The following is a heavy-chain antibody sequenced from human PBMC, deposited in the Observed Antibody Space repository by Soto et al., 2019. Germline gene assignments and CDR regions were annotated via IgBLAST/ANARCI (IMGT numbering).Heavy chain of an antibody. V-gene: IGHV3-9*01. CDR2: INWNGRSV. CDR1: GFTFGEYA. Sequence: EVLLVESGGDLVQPGRSLRLSCAASGFTFGEYAMHWVRQAPGKGLEWVSVINWNGRSVQYADSVKGRFSISRDNTNNFLYLRMNSLRTEDTALYYCAKDIAPDIEIRPTATPSRFFPAACNEWGQGTMVAVSS. J-gene: IGHJ3*01. D-gene: IGHD3-3*01. CDR3: AKDIAPDIEIRPTATPSRFFPAACNE.